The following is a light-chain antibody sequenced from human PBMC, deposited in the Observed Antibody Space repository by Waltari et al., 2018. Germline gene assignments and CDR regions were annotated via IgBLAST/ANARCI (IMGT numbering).Light chain of an antibody. CDR3: QQYNSYSPWT. CDR1: QTITRW. J-gene: IGKJ1*01. V-gene: IGKV1-5*01. CDR2: DAA. Sequence: DILLTQSPSTLSASVGDRVTITCRASQTITRWLALYQQNPGKAPNLLIFDAASLAHGVPSRFSGSGSGTEFTLSISSLQPDDFATYYCQQYNSYSPWTFGPGTKVEIK.